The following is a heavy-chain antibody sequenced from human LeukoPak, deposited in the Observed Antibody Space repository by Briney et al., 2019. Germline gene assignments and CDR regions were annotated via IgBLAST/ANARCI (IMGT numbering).Heavy chain of an antibody. CDR2: IYYIGTA. CDR3: ARALYCSSTSCFQFDY. J-gene: IGHJ4*02. D-gene: IGHD2-2*01. Sequence: SETLSLTCSVSGDSISIGDYRWSWIRQSPGKGLEWIGYIYYIGTAYYNPSLRSRVALSADTSKNQFSLKLSSVTAADTAVYYCARALYCSSTSCFQFDYWGQGTLVTVSS. V-gene: IGHV4-30-4*01. CDR1: GDSISIGDYR.